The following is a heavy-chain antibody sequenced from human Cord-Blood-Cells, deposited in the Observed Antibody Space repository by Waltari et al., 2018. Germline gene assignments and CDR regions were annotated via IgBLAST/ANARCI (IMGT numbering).Heavy chain of an antibody. V-gene: IGHV4-38-2*01. Sequence: QVQLQESGPGLVEPSETLSLTCAVSGYSISSGYSWGWIRLPPGKGLEWIGSIYHSGSTYYNPSLKSRVTISVDTSKNQFSLKLSSVTAADTAVYYCARATGAQSSSGYFDLWGRGTLVTVSS. CDR2: IYHSGST. J-gene: IGHJ2*01. CDR3: ARATGAQSSSGYFDL. CDR1: GYSISSGYS. D-gene: IGHD6-6*01.